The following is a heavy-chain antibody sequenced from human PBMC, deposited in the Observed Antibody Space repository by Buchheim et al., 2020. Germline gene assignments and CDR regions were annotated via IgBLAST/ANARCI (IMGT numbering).Heavy chain of an antibody. V-gene: IGHV4-39*07. Sequence: QLQLQESGPGLVKPSETLSLTCTVSGGSISSSSYYWGWIRQPPGKGLEWIGSIYYSGSTYYNPSLKSRVTISVDTSKNQFSLKLSSVTAADTAVYYCARVERAAAGTGSFDYWGQGTL. CDR3: ARVERAAAGTGSFDY. CDR2: IYYSGST. D-gene: IGHD6-13*01. CDR1: GGSISSSSYY. J-gene: IGHJ4*02.